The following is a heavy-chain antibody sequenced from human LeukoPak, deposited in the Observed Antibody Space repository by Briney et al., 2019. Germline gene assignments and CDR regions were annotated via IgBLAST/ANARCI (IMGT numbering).Heavy chain of an antibody. V-gene: IGHV3-48*03. CDR1: GFTFSSHE. Sequence: GRSLRLSCAASGFTFSSHEMNWVRQAPGKGLEWVSYISSSGKTIYYADSTKGRFTVSRDNAKNSLYLQMNSLRAEDTAVYYCATTSIAAAVPGCFDYWGQGTLVTVFS. D-gene: IGHD6-13*01. CDR2: ISSSGKTI. J-gene: IGHJ4*02. CDR3: ATTSIAAAVPGCFDY.